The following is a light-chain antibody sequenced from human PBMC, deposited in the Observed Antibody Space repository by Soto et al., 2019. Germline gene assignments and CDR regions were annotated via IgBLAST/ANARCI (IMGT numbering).Light chain of an antibody. J-gene: IGKJ1*01. CDR1: QSIRGW. Sequence: DIQMTQSPSTLSASVGDRVTITCRASQSIRGWLAWYQQKPGKAPNLLIYDASRLKSGVPSRFSGRGSGTEFTLPITSLQPGDFASYYCHQYNSFSPWTFGQGTKVEVK. CDR3: HQYNSFSPWT. V-gene: IGKV1-5*01. CDR2: DAS.